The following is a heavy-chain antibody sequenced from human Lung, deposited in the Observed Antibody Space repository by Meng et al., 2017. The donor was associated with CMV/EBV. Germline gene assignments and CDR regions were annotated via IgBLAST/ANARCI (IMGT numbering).Heavy chain of an antibody. Sequence: RASGDTFTTYIIEWVRQGPGKGLEWMGMIIPLVGSADYAQKLQRRVTITPDESTTTAYMELNSLRSEDTAVFFCATYSSSDTGFDNWGQGTLVTVSS. J-gene: IGHJ4*02. CDR3: ATYSSSDTGFDN. CDR2: IIPLVGSA. V-gene: IGHV1-69*08. CDR1: GDTFTTYI. D-gene: IGHD6-6*01.